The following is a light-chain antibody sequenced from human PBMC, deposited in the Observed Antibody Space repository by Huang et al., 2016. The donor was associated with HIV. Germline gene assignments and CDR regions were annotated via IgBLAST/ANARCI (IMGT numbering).Light chain of an antibody. CDR3: QQRIQWPRLT. CDR2: DAT. J-gene: IGKJ4*01. V-gene: IGKV3-11*01. Sequence: EIVLTQSPATLSLSPGERATLSCRASQNITSFLAWYRQKPGQAPRLLIVDATNRATGTPARCSGSGSGTDFTLTIPSLEPEDFAVYYCQQRIQWPRLTFGGGTRVEMK. CDR1: QNITSF.